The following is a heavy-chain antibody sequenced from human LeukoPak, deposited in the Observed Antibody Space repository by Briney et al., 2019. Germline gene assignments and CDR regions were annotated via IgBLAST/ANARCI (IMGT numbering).Heavy chain of an antibody. J-gene: IGHJ6*02. CDR1: GGSISSGGYY. CDR3: ARGIERYSTDMDV. V-gene: IGHV4-30-2*01. Sequence: SETLSLTCTVSGGSISSGGYYWSWIRQPPGKGLEWIGYIYHSGSTYYHPSLKSRVTISVDRSKNQFSLKLSSVTAADTAVYYCARGIERYSTDMDVWGQGTTVTVSS. D-gene: IGHD6-13*01. CDR2: IYHSGST.